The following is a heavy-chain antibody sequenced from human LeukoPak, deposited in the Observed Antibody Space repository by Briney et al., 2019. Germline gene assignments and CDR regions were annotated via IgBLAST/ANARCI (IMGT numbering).Heavy chain of an antibody. J-gene: IGHJ4*02. D-gene: IGHD3-22*01. CDR1: GYTLTELS. Sequence: GASVKVSCKVSGYTLTELSMHWVRQAPGKGLEWMGGFDPEDGETIYAQKFQGRVTMTEDTSTDTAYMELSSLRSEDTAVYYCATGGPYYYDSSGYLNLDYWGQGTLVTVSS. CDR2: FDPEDGET. V-gene: IGHV1-24*01. CDR3: ATGGPYYYDSSGYLNLDY.